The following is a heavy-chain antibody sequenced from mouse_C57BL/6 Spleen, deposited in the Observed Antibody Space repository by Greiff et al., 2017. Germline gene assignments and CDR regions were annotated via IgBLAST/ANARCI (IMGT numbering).Heavy chain of an antibody. V-gene: IGHV1-85*01. CDR1: GYTFTSYD. CDR2: IYPRDGST. Sequence: VKLVESGPELVKPGASVKLSCKASGYTFTSYDINWVKQRPGQGLEWIGWIYPRDGSTKYNEKFKGKATLTVDTSSSTAYMELHSLTSEDSAVYFCAREDWDAYWGQGTLVTVSA. CDR3: AREDWDAY. D-gene: IGHD4-1*01. J-gene: IGHJ3*01.